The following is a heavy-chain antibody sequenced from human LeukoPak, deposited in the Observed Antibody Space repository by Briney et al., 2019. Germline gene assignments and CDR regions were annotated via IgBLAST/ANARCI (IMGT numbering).Heavy chain of an antibody. CDR2: IYTSGST. CDR1: GGSISSDY. V-gene: IGHV4-4*07. Sequence: SETLSLTCTVSGGSISSDYWSWIRQPAGKELDWIGRIYTSGSTKFNHSLKSRVTMSLATSKKQFSMKLSSVTAADTAVYSCARGVQGGRHGFDYWGQGTLVTVPS. CDR3: ARGVQGGRHGFDY. D-gene: IGHD3-10*01. J-gene: IGHJ4*02.